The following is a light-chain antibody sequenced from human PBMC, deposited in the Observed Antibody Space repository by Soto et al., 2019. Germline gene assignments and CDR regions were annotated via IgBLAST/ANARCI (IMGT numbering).Light chain of an antibody. CDR1: QSISSW. J-gene: IGKJ1*01. Sequence: DIQMTQSPSTLSASVGDRVTITCRASQSISSWLAWYQQKPGKAPKLLIYKASSLESGVPSRFSGSGSATEFTLTISSLQPDDFATYYCQQYNSYWTCGQGTKVEIK. CDR2: KAS. CDR3: QQYNSYWT. V-gene: IGKV1-5*03.